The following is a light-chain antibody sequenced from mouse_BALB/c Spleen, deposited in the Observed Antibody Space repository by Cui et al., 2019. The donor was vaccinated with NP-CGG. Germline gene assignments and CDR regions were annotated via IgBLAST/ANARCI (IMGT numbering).Light chain of an antibody. CDR1: TGAVTTSNY. J-gene: IGLJ1*01. Sequence: QSVLTQESAPTTSPGETVTLTCRSSTGAVTTSNYANWVQEKPDHLFTGLIGGTNNRAPGVPARFSGSLIGDKAALTITGAQTEDEAIYFCALWYSNHWVFGRGTKLTVL. V-gene: IGLV1*01. CDR2: GTN. CDR3: ALWYSNHWV.